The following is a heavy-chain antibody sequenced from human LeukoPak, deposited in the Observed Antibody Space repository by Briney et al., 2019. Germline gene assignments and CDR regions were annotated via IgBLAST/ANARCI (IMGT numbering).Heavy chain of an antibody. Sequence: SETLSLTCTVSGGSISSYYWSWIRQPPGKGLEWIGYIYYSGSTNYNPSLKSRVTISVHTSKNQFSLKLSSVTAADTAVYYCARHFVSGSDAFDIWGQGTMVTVSS. CDR2: IYYSGST. D-gene: IGHD1-26*01. V-gene: IGHV4-59*08. J-gene: IGHJ3*02. CDR3: ARHFVSGSDAFDI. CDR1: GGSISSYY.